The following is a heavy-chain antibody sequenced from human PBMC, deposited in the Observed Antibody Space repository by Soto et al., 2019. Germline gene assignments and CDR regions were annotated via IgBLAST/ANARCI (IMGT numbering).Heavy chain of an antibody. J-gene: IGHJ6*02. CDR1: GGTFSSYA. Sequence: GTSVKVSCKASGGTFSSYAISWVRQAPGQGLEWMGGIIPIFGTANYAQKFQGRVTITADKSTSTAYMELSSLRSEDTAVYYCARHPSPXYDILTGYYYYYYYGMDVWGQGTTVTVSS. V-gene: IGHV1-69*06. CDR2: IIPIFGTA. D-gene: IGHD3-9*01. CDR3: ARHPSPXYDILTGYYYYYYYGMDV.